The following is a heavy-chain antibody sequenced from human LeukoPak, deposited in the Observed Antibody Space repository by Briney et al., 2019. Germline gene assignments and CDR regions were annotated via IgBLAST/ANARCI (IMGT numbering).Heavy chain of an antibody. CDR3: ARDLGRHYDSSEGFLLGMDV. CDR2: ISYDGSSK. V-gene: IGHV3-30*03. CDR1: GFTFINYG. J-gene: IGHJ6*02. D-gene: IGHD3-22*01. Sequence: PGGSLRLSCAASGFTFINYGMHWVRQAPGKGLEWVALISYDGSSKYYADSVKGRIIISRDNSKNIMNLQMNSLRTEDTAVYYCARDLGRHYDSSEGFLLGMDVWGQGTTVTVSS.